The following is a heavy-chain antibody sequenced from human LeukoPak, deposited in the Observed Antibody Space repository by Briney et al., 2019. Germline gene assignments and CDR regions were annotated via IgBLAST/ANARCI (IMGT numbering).Heavy chain of an antibody. J-gene: IGHJ6*03. V-gene: IGHV1-2*02. CDR3: ARAVTAAGPIYYYYYMDV. Sequence: ASVKVSCKASGYTFTSYYMHWVRQAPGQGLEWMGWVNPTSGGTNYAQKFQGRVTMTRDTSISTAYMELSRLRSDDTAVYYCARAVTAAGPIYYYYYMDVWGKGTTVTISS. CDR2: VNPTSGGT. D-gene: IGHD6-13*01. CDR1: GYTFTSYY.